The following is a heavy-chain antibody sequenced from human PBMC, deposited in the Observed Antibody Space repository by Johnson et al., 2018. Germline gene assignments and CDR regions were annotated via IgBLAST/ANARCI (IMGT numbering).Heavy chain of an antibody. CDR3: AKAGRGYPLYFDF. Sequence: EVQLVESGGGLIQPGGSLRLSCAASGFSVTNSYMIWVRQAPGKGLEWVSAIYSGGNTYYADSVQGQFTISRDNSKNTLNLQMNSLRAEDTAVYYCAKAGRGYPLYFDFWGQGTLVTVSS. V-gene: IGHV3-53*01. J-gene: IGHJ4*02. CDR1: GFSVTNSY. D-gene: IGHD5-12*01. CDR2: IYSGGNT.